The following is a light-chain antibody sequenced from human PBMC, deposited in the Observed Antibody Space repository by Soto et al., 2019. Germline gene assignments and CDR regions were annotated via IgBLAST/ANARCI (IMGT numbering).Light chain of an antibody. CDR3: QKYNSAPLT. CDR2: AAP. CDR1: QGISVY. J-gene: IGKJ4*01. V-gene: IGKV1-27*01. Sequence: DIQMTQSPSSLSASLGDRVTITCRASQGISVYLAWFQQKPGKVPKLLIYAAPTLQSGVPSRFSGSGSGTDFTLTISSLQPEDVATYYCQKYNSAPLTFGGGTKVEIK.